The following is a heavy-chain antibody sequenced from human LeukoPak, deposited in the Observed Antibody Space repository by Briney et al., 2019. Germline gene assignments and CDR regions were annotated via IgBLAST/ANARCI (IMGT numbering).Heavy chain of an antibody. D-gene: IGHD3-22*01. J-gene: IGHJ4*02. CDR2: INPNSGGT. CDR1: GYTFTGYY. V-gene: IGHV1-2*02. Sequence: GASVKVSCKASGYTFTGYYMHWVRQAPGQGLEWMGWINPNSGGTKYAQKFQGRVTMTRDTSISTAYMELSRLRSDDTAVYYCARGGYYGSSGYVDYWGQGTLVTVSS. CDR3: ARGGYYGSSGYVDY.